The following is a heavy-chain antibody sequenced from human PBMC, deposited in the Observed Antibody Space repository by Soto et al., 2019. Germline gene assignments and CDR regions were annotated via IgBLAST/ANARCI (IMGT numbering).Heavy chain of an antibody. CDR1: GGSISSYY. Sequence: QVQLQESGPGLVKPSETLSLTCTVSGGSISSYYWSWIRQPPGKGLEWIGYIYYSGSTNYNPSLKTRVTISVDXXNXQXXLKLSSVTAADTAVYYCARDHYCGGDCPLYYGMDVWGQGTTVTVSS. D-gene: IGHD2-21*02. CDR3: ARDHYCGGDCPLYYGMDV. V-gene: IGHV4-59*01. CDR2: IYYSGST. J-gene: IGHJ6*02.